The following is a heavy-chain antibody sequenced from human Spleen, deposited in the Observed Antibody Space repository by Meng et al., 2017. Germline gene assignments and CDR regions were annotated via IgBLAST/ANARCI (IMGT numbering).Heavy chain of an antibody. CDR2: IGHSGIT. CDR1: GGSISSGGYY. Sequence: QVQLQESGPGLVKPSQTLSLTCSVPGGSISSGGYYWGWIRQPPGKGLEWIGSIGHSGITYYTPSLKSRVTVSIDTSKSQFSLKLTSVTAADTAVYYCVRSSGWVRTGFDPWGQGTLVTVSS. V-gene: IGHV4-39*01. CDR3: VRSSGWVRTGFDP. D-gene: IGHD6-19*01. J-gene: IGHJ5*02.